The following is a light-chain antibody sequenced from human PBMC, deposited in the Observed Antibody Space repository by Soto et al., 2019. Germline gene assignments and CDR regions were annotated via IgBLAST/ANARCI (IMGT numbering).Light chain of an antibody. V-gene: IGKV1-5*01. Sequence: DRFTITCLASQTISSWLAWYQQIPGKALNLLIYAASTLESGVPSRFSGSGSGTEFTLTISSLQPDDFATYYCQHYNSYSEAFGQGTKVDIK. CDR2: AAS. CDR3: QHYNSYSEA. CDR1: QTISSW. J-gene: IGKJ1*01.